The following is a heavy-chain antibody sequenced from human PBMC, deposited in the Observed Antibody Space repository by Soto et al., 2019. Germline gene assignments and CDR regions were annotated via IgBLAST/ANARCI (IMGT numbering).Heavy chain of an antibody. CDR3: ARGGDSSGYYVSVSLS. CDR2: IYYSGST. Sequence: SSETLSLTCTVSGGSISSCCYYWSWIRQHPGKGLEWIGYIYYSGSTYYNPSLKSRVTISVDTSKNQFSLKLSSVTAADTAVYYCARGGDSSGYYVSVSLSCGQGTLVIVSS. CDR1: GGSISSCCYY. J-gene: IGHJ5*02. D-gene: IGHD3-22*01. V-gene: IGHV4-31*03.